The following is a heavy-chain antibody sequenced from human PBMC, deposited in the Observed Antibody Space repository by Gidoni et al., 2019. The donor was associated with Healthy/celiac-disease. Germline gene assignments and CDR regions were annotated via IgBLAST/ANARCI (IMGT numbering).Heavy chain of an antibody. CDR2: IYYSGST. D-gene: IGHD1-26*01. J-gene: IGHJ3*02. Sequence: QLQLQESGPGLVKPSETLSLTCTVSGGSISSSSYYWGWIRQPPGKGLEWIGSIYYSGSTYYNPSLKSRVTISVDTSKNQFSLKLSSVTAADTAVYYCARIEWYSGSYYSHGGAFDIWGQGTMVTVSS. CDR3: ARIEWYSGSYYSHGGAFDI. CDR1: GGSISSSSYY. V-gene: IGHV4-39*01.